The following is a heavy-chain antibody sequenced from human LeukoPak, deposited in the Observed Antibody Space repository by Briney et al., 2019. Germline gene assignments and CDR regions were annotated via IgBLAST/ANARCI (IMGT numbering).Heavy chain of an antibody. CDR3: ARVQYYDSSGYEGAQYFQH. V-gene: IGHV3-30-3*01. CDR1: GFTFSSYA. Sequence: GGSLRLSCAASGFTFSSYAMHWVRQAPGKGLEWVAVISYDGSNKYYADSVKGRFTISRDNSKNTLYLQMNRLRAEDTAVYYCARVQYYDSSGYEGAQYFQHWGQGTLVTVSS. CDR2: ISYDGSNK. J-gene: IGHJ1*01. D-gene: IGHD3-22*01.